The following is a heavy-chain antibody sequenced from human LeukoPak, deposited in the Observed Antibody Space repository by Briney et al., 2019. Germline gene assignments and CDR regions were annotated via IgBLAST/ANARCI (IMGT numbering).Heavy chain of an antibody. D-gene: IGHD6-19*01. CDR3: ARDGPGSSGHDY. V-gene: IGHV1-3*01. Sequence: ASVKVSCKASGYTFTSYAMHWVRQAPGQRLEWMRWINAGNGNTKYSQKFQGRVTITRDTSASTAYMELSSLRSEDTAVYYCARDGPGSSGHDYWGQGTLVTVSS. CDR1: GYTFTSYA. CDR2: INAGNGNT. J-gene: IGHJ4*02.